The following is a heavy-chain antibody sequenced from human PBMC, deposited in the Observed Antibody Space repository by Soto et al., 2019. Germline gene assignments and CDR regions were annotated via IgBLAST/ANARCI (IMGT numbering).Heavy chain of an antibody. CDR3: ARGSGSYGH. CDR2: IYHDGST. D-gene: IGHD1-26*01. CDR1: GYSISSGYY. Sequence: SETLSLTCAVSGYSISSGYYWGWIRQPPGKELEWIGSIYHDGSTYYNPSLKSRVTISVDTSKNQFSLKLSSVTAADTAVYYCARGSGSYGHWGPGTLLTVSS. V-gene: IGHV4-38-2*01. J-gene: IGHJ4*02.